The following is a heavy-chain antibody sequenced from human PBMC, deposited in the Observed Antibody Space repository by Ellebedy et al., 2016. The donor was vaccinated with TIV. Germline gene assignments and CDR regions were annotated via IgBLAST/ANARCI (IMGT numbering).Heavy chain of an antibody. CDR1: GNAFTSYS. CDR3: ARTRWQLAFDY. V-gene: IGHV1-2*02. J-gene: IGHJ4*02. Sequence: AASVKVSCKASGNAFTSYSVYWVRQAPGQGLEWMAWINPNTGGTGYAQKFQDRVTVTRDTSINTVYMELSNLRSDDTAVYYCARTRWQLAFDYWGQGTLVTVSS. CDR2: INPNTGGT. D-gene: IGHD6-6*01.